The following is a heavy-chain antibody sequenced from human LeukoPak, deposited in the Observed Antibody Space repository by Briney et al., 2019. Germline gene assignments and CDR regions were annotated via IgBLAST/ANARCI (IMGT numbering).Heavy chain of an antibody. CDR1: GYTFTGYY. CDR3: ARDATREISYGGFYYFDY. Sequence: ASVNDSLMACGYTFTGYYMHWVRPAPGQGLEWMGWINPNSGCTNYAQKFQGRVTMTRDTSISTAYMELSRLRSDETAAYYCARDATREISYGGFYYFDYWGQGTLVTVSS. J-gene: IGHJ4*02. V-gene: IGHV1-2*02. CDR2: INPNSGCT. D-gene: IGHD5-18*01.